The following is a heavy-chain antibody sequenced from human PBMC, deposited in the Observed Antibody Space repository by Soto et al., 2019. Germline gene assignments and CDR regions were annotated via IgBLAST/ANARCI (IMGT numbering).Heavy chain of an antibody. V-gene: IGHV3-33*01. D-gene: IGHD2-21*01. CDR1: GFTFGSYA. J-gene: IGHJ4*02. CDR3: ARADCGGQCACDY. Sequence: GSLRLSCAASGFTFGSYAMHWVRQAPGKGLEWVAGIWYDGRIENYAESVKGRFSISRDNSKNTVSLHMNSLRVEDTAIYYCARADCGGQCACDYWGQGTLVTVSS. CDR2: IWYDGRIE.